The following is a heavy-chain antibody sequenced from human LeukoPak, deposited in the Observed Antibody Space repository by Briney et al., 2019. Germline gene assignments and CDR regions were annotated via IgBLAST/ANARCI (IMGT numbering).Heavy chain of an antibody. CDR3: ARVPHGPTTLCGDYVDY. CDR1: GFTFSSYA. Sequence: GGSLRLSCAASGFTFSSYAMSWVRQAPGKGLEWVSAISGSDDSTYYADSVKGRFTISRDNSKNTLYLQMNSLRAEDTAVYYCARVPHGPTTLCGDYVDYWGQGTLVTVSS. V-gene: IGHV3-23*01. CDR2: ISGSDDST. D-gene: IGHD1-1*01. J-gene: IGHJ4*02.